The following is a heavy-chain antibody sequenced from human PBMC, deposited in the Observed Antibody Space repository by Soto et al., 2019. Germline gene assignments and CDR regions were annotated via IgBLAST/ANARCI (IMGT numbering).Heavy chain of an antibody. CDR1: GGSFSGYY. D-gene: IGHD3-10*01. CDR2: IYYSGST. Sequence: SETLSLTCAVYGGSFSGYYWSWIRQPPGKGLEWIGYIYYSGSTNYNPSLKSRVTISVDTSKNQFSLKLSSVTAADTAVYYCARGRYGSGSSVDYWGQGTLVTVSS. V-gene: IGHV4-59*01. J-gene: IGHJ4*02. CDR3: ARGRYGSGSSVDY.